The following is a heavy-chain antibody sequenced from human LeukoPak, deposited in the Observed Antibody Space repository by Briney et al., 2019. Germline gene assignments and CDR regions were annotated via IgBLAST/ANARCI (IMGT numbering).Heavy chain of an antibody. CDR1: GYTFISYY. D-gene: IGHD6-19*01. J-gene: IGHJ4*02. Sequence: GASVKVSCKASGYTFISYYMHWVRQAPGQGLEWMGIINPSGGSTSFAQKFQDRVTMTRDTSTSTVYMELSSLRSEDTAVYYCATVGGIAVAGSFDYWGQGTLVTVSS. CDR2: INPSGGST. V-gene: IGHV1-46*01. CDR3: ATVGGIAVAGSFDY.